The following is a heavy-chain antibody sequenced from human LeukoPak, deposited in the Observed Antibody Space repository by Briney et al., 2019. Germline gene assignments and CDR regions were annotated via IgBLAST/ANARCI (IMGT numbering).Heavy chain of an antibody. CDR2: IYYSEST. CDR1: GGSISSGGYY. CDR3: ARGGSGWYYYFDY. J-gene: IGHJ4*02. Sequence: SETLSLTCAVSGGSISSGGYYWSWIRQHPGKGLEWIGYIYYSESTYYNPSLKSRVTISVDTSKNQFSLKLSSVTAADTAVYYCARGGSGWYYYFDYWGQGTLVTVSS. V-gene: IGHV4-31*11. D-gene: IGHD6-19*01.